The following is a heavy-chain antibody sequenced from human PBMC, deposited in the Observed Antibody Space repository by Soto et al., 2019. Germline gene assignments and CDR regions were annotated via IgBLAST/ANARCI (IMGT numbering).Heavy chain of an antibody. Sequence: GGSLRLSCAASGFTFSGSSMHWVRQASGKGLEWVGRIRSKTNSYATAYAASVKGRFTISRDDSKNTAYLQMDSLKIEDTAVYYCAWGYYDTYLYGMDVWGQGTTVTVSS. CDR1: GFTFSGSS. CDR3: AWGYYDTYLYGMDV. D-gene: IGHD3-22*01. CDR2: IRSKTNSYAT. V-gene: IGHV3-73*01. J-gene: IGHJ6*02.